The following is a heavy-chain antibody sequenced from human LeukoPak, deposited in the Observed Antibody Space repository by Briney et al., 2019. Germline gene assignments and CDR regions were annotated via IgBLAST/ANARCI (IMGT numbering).Heavy chain of an antibody. CDR1: GYTFTGYY. Sequence: ASVKVSCKASGYTFTGYYMHWVRQAPGQGLEWMGWINPNSGGTNYAQKFQGRVTMTRDTSISTAYMELSRLRSDDTAVYYCARETPPSSSWYRSVWYYYYYMDVWDKGTTVTVSS. V-gene: IGHV1-2*02. CDR2: INPNSGGT. J-gene: IGHJ6*03. CDR3: ARETPPSSSWYRSVWYYYYYMDV. D-gene: IGHD6-13*01.